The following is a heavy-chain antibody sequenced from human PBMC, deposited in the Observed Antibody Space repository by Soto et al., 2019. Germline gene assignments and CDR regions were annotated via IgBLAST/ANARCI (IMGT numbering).Heavy chain of an antibody. CDR3: ARAISSGWPYFDY. D-gene: IGHD6-19*01. CDR1: GYSFTSYW. Sequence: GESLKISCKGSGYSFTSYWVGWVRQMPGKGLEWVGIIYPGDSDTRYSPSFQGQVTISADKSISTAYLQWSSLKASDTAMYYCARAISSGWPYFDYWGQRTLVTVSS. CDR2: IYPGDSDT. V-gene: IGHV5-51*01. J-gene: IGHJ4*02.